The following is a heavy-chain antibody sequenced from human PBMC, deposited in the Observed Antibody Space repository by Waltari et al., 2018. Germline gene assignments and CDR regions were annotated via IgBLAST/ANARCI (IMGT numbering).Heavy chain of an antibody. D-gene: IGHD2-15*01. V-gene: IGHV3-53*01. CDR2: IYSGGDT. CDR3: ARETGVAVAGYGLDI. Sequence: LQLQESGPGLVKPSETLSLRCTVSGASISSRDFYWGWVRQAPGKGLEWVSLIYSGGDTYYADSVKGRFTISRDNSKNMVYLQMNSLRADDTAVYYCARETGVAVAGYGLDIWGQGTTVTVSS. J-gene: IGHJ6*02. CDR1: GASISSRDFY.